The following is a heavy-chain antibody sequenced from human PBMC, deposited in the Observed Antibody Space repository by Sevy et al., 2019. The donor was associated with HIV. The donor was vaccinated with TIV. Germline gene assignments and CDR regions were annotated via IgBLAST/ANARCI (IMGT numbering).Heavy chain of an antibody. Sequence: GGSLRLSCAASGFTFSDHYMEWVRQAPGKGLEWVGRIRNKADSYTTEYAASVKGRFTISRDDSKNSLYLLMNSLKTEDTAVYYCAPHAGIAAAGRVFDYWGQGTLVTVSS. J-gene: IGHJ4*02. CDR1: GFTFSDHY. V-gene: IGHV3-72*01. D-gene: IGHD6-13*01. CDR3: APHAGIAAAGRVFDY. CDR2: IRNKADSYTT.